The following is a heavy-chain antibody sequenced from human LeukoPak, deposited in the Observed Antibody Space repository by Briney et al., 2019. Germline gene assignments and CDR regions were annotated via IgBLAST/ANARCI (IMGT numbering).Heavy chain of an antibody. CDR2: FSGNSGNT. CDR1: GFPFSGYW. J-gene: IGHJ4*02. CDR3: AKRGPRIVSTGTYYFDH. Sequence: GGSLRLSCAASGFPFSGYWMTWVRQAPGKGLEWVSTFSGNSGNTYYADSVKGRFTISRDNSKNTLYLQMNSLRAEDTAVYYCAKRGPRIVSTGTYYFDHWGQGTLVTVSS. V-gene: IGHV3-23*01. D-gene: IGHD6-13*01.